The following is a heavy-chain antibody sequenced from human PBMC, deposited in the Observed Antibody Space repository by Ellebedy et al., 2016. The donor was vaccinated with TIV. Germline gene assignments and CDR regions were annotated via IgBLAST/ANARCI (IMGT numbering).Heavy chain of an antibody. CDR1: GFSFRYYG. CDR2: IWYDGSNK. V-gene: IGHV3-33*01. Sequence: GESLKISXAASGFSFRYYGMHWVRQAPDKGLEWVAIIWYDGSNKDYVDHVKGRFTISRDNSKNTLYLQMNSLRVEDTAVYYCARAVDSGRDMDVWGQGTTVTVSS. J-gene: IGHJ6*02. D-gene: IGHD1-26*01. CDR3: ARAVDSGRDMDV.